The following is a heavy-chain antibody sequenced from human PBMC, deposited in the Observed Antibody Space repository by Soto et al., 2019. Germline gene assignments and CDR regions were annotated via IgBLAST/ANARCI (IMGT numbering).Heavy chain of an antibody. CDR1: GGSISSSNW. J-gene: IGHJ6*02. D-gene: IGHD3-9*01. CDR2: IYHSGST. CDR3: ARDLGRYYDILTGRSVYGMDV. Sequence: PSETLSLTCAVSGGSISSSNWWSWVRQPPGKGLEWIGEIYHSGSTNYNPSLKSRVTISVDKSKNQFSLKLSSVTAADTAVYYCARDLGRYYDILTGRSVYGMDVWGQGTTVTVSS. V-gene: IGHV4-4*02.